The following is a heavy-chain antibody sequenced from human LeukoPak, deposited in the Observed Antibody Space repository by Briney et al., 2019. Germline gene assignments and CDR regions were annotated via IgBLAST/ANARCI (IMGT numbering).Heavy chain of an antibody. J-gene: IGHJ3*02. CDR1: GFTFSSYE. CDR2: ISSSGSTI. V-gene: IGHV3-48*03. CDR3: ARYYYDSSGLGDAFDI. Sequence: GGSLRLSCAASGFTFSSYEMNWVRQAPGKGLEWVSYISSSGSTIYYADSVKGRFTISRDNAKNSLYLQMNSLRAEDTAVYHCARYYYDSSGLGDAFDIWGQGTMVTVSS. D-gene: IGHD3-22*01.